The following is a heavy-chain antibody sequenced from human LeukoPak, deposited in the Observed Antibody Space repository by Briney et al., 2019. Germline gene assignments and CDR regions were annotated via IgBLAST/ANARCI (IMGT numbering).Heavy chain of an antibody. V-gene: IGHV3-48*03. J-gene: IGHJ4*02. CDR1: GFTFSSYE. CDR2: ISSSGSTI. CDR3: ARIYDSSDY. Sequence: PGGSLRLSCGASGFTFSSYEMNWVRQAPGKGLEWVSYISSSGSTIYYADSVKGRFTISRDNAKNSLYLQMNSLRAEDTAVYYCARIYDSSDYWGQGTLVTLSS. D-gene: IGHD3-22*01.